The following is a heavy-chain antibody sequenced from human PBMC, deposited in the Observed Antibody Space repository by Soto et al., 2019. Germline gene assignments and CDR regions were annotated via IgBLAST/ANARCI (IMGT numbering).Heavy chain of an antibody. CDR1: GFSLSTSGVG. CDR2: IYWDDDK. J-gene: IGHJ5*02. V-gene: IGHV2-5*02. CDR3: AHTRASGYCSGGSCYVNWFDP. D-gene: IGHD2-15*01. Sequence: QITLKESGPTLVKPTQTLTLTCTFSGFSLSTSGVGLGWIRQPPGKALEWLALIYWDDDKRYSPSRKSRLTITKNTSTNPVVLTMTNMAPVDTATYYCAHTRASGYCSGGSCYVNWFDPWCQGTLVTVSS.